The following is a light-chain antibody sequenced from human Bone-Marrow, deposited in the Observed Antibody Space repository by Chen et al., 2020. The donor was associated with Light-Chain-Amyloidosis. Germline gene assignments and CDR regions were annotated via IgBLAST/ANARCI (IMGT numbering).Light chain of an antibody. CDR2: EVT. CDR1: SSDVGGDNH. Sequence: QSALTQPASVSASPGQSITISCTGTSSDVGGDNHVSWYQQHPDKAPKLIIYEVTRRPSWVPGRFSGYKSDNTASLTISGLQTEDEADYFCSSYTITNTLVFGSGTRVTVL. J-gene: IGLJ1*01. V-gene: IGLV2-14*01. CDR3: SSYTITNTLV.